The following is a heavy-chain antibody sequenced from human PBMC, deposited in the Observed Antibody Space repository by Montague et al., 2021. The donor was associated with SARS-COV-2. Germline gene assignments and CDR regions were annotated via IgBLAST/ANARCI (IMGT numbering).Heavy chain of an antibody. CDR2: IYYSGST. V-gene: IGHV4-31*11. J-gene: IGHJ4*02. CDR1: GGSLTNHY. D-gene: IGHD6-13*01. CDR3: ARSESPSYSSSPFDY. Sequence: TLSLTCAVYGGSLTNHYWTWVRQHPGKGLEWIGYIYYSGSTYYNPSLKSRLSISLDTSKNHFSLRLSSVTAADTAVYYCARSESPSYSSSPFDYWGQGTLVTVSS.